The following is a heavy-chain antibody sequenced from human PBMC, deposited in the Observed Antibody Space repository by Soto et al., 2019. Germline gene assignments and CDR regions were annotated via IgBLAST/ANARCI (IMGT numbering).Heavy chain of an antibody. D-gene: IGHD2-8*02. J-gene: IGHJ6*02. CDR1: GFTFDEYG. V-gene: IGHV3-9*01. CDR3: AKSTGGTANGMDV. CDR2: VSWNGGSI. Sequence: EVQLVESGGGLVQPGRSLRLSCAASGFTFDEYGMHWVRQAPGKGLEWVSGVSWNGGSIGYADSVKGRFSISRDNAKKSLYLQMNSLRADDTALYYCAKSTGGTANGMDVWGQGTTVTVSS.